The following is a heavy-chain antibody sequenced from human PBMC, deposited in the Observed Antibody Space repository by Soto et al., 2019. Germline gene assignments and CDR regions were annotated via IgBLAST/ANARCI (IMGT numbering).Heavy chain of an antibody. D-gene: IGHD3-3*01. CDR1: GGSISSGGHY. Sequence: SETLSLTCTVSGGSISSGGHYWNWIRQYPGKGLEWIGYIHDSGSTYYNPSLKSRVIISLDSSKNLFSLKLTSVTAADTAVYFCASKSQTLYYNFWSRYYNFWGQGTLVTVSS. CDR2: IHDSGST. V-gene: IGHV4-31*03. J-gene: IGHJ4*02. CDR3: ASKSQTLYYNFWSRYYNF.